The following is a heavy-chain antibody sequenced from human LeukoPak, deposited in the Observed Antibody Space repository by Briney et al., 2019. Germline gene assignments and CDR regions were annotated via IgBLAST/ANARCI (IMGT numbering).Heavy chain of an antibody. CDR2: INPSGGST. Sequence: ASVKVSCKASGYTFTSYYMHWVRQAPGQGLEWMGIINPSGGSTSYAQKFQGRVTMTRDMSTSTVYMELSSLRSEDTAVYYCARGRGCSGGSCYSGSWRYYYYMDVWGKGTTVTISS. D-gene: IGHD2-15*01. J-gene: IGHJ6*03. V-gene: IGHV1-46*01. CDR3: ARGRGCSGGSCYSGSWRYYYYMDV. CDR1: GYTFTSYY.